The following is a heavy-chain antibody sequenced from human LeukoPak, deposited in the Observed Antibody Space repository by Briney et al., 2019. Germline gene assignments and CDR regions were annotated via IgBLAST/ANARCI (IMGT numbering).Heavy chain of an antibody. CDR2: IYHSGTT. D-gene: IGHD3-10*01. V-gene: IGHV4-4*02. Sequence: PSETLSLTCAASGTSISLSNWWTWVRQPPGKGLEWIGEIYHSGTTNYNPSLKSRVTISLDKSRNQFSLNLNSVSAADTAVYYCARSYFGSGTFNGFDYWGQGTLVTVSS. CDR1: GTSISLSNW. J-gene: IGHJ4*02. CDR3: ARSYFGSGTFNGFDY.